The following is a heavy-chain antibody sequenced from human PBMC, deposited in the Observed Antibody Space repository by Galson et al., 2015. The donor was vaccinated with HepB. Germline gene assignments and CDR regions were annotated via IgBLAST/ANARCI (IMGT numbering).Heavy chain of an antibody. Sequence: SLRLSCAASGFSFRDYGMHWVRQAPGKGLEWVSIIWNDGINQAYGESVKGRFTISRDNSKNMMYLQMDSLRAEDTAIYYCAKEGYRPSSTAPVGIDHWGQGILVTVSS. J-gene: IGHJ4*02. CDR2: IWNDGINQ. CDR1: GFSFRDYG. CDR3: AKEGYRPSSTAPVGIDH. D-gene: IGHD2-21*02. V-gene: IGHV3-33*06.